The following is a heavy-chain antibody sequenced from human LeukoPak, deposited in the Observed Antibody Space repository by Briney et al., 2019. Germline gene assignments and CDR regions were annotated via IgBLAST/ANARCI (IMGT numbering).Heavy chain of an antibody. D-gene: IGHD2-15*01. CDR2: IYPGDSDT. CDR1: GYCFTSYW. J-gene: IGHJ6*02. V-gene: IGHV5-51*01. Sequence: GESLQISCKGSGYCFTSYWIGRVRQMPGKGLEWMGIIYPGDSDTRYSPSFQGQVTISADKSISTAYLQWSSLKASDTAMYYCARHLHCSGGSCYFLSGMDVWGQGTTVTVSS. CDR3: ARHLHCSGGSCYFLSGMDV.